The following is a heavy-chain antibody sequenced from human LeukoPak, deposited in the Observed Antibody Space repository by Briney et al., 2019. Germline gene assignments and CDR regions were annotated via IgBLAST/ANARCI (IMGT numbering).Heavy chain of an antibody. Sequence: GASVKVSCKASGYTFSSYDINWVRQATGQWLEWMGWMNPNSGDTGFAQMFQGRVTMTRNTAISTAYMELSSLRSEDTAVYYCATGSRYCSSTSCSFDMWGQGTMVTVSS. CDR2: MNPNSGDT. J-gene: IGHJ3*02. CDR3: ATGSRYCSSTSCSFDM. D-gene: IGHD2-2*01. V-gene: IGHV1-8*01. CDR1: GYTFSSYD.